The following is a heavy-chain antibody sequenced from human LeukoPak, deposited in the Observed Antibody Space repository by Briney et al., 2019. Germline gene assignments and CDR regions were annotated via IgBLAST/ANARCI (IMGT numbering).Heavy chain of an antibody. J-gene: IGHJ1*01. D-gene: IGHD3-22*01. CDR2: INPSSGGT. CDR1: GYTFTGNY. V-gene: IGHV1-2*02. Sequence: ASVKVSCKASGYTFTGNYMHWVRQAPGQGPEWMGWINPSSGGTNYAQKFQGRVTMTRDTSIGTAYMELNRLRSDDTAVYYCARGSYDSSDFEYFHHWGQGTLVTVSS. CDR3: ARGSYDSSDFEYFHH.